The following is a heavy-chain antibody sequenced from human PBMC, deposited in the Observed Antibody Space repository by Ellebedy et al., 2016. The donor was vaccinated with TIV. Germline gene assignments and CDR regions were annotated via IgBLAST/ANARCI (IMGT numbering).Heavy chain of an antibody. V-gene: IGHV4-39*01. D-gene: IGHD2-15*01. J-gene: IGHJ4*02. Sequence: MPSETLSLTCTVSGGSINSSNCYWGWIRQPPGQRLEWIGNMHYSGSTYYNPSLKSRVTISVDTSKNQFSLKVNSVTAADTAVYYCGRHNRESADSGPPVAVDNWGQGTLVTVTS. CDR1: GGSINSSNCY. CDR2: MHYSGST. CDR3: GRHNRESADSGPPVAVDN.